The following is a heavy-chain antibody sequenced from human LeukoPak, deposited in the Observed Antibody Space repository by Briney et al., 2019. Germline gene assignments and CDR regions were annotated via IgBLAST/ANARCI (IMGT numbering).Heavy chain of an antibody. J-gene: IGHJ6*03. V-gene: IGHV1-18*01. D-gene: IGHD3-9*01. CDR1: GYTFTSYG. CDR3: ATLDSRAYYYYMDV. CDR2: ISAYNGNT. Sequence: ASVKVSCKASGYTFTSYGISWVRQAPGQGLEWMGWISAYNGNTNYAQKLQGRVTMTEDTSTDTAYMELSSLRSEDTAVYYCATLDSRAYYYYMDVWGKGTTVTVSS.